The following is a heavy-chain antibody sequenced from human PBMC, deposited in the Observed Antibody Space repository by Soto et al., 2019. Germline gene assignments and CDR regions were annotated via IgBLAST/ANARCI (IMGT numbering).Heavy chain of an antibody. CDR2: LYSGGTT. Sequence: EVQLVESGGGLIQPGGSLRLSCAASGFTVSSNYMSWVRQTPGEGLEWVSVLYSGGTTYYADSVKGRFTISRDNSKNTLYLQMNSLRAEDTDVYYCARETVTTGGGAFDIWGHGTMVTVSS. J-gene: IGHJ3*02. CDR3: ARETVTTGGGAFDI. V-gene: IGHV3-53*01. CDR1: GFTVSSNY. D-gene: IGHD4-17*01.